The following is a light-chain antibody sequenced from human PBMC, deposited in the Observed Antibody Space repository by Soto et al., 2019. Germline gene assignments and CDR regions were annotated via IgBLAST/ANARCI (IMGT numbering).Light chain of an antibody. CDR1: SSERAICNY. V-gene: IGLV2-14*01. J-gene: IGLJ1*01. CDR2: QVT. Sequence: QSVLSQPASISGSAGQSITISCTGTSSERAICNYVSWYQQQPGKASKRMMYQVTNRPSGVSNRFSGSRSGNKASLTISGLQAEDEADYYCSSYTDSSNYVFGTGNKVTVL. CDR3: SSYTDSSNYV.